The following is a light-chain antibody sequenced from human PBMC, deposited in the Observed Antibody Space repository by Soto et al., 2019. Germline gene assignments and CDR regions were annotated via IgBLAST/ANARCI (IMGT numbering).Light chain of an antibody. Sequence: EIVLTQSPGTLSLSPGERATLSCRASQSFSSSYLVWYQQKPGQAPRLLIYGASSRATGIPDRFSGSGSGTDFTLTISRLESEDFAVYYCQQYGSSPWTFGQGTKVEIK. V-gene: IGKV3-20*01. CDR1: QSFSSSY. J-gene: IGKJ1*01. CDR3: QQYGSSPWT. CDR2: GAS.